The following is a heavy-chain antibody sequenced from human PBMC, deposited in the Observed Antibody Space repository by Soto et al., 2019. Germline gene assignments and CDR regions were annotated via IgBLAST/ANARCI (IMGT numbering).Heavy chain of an antibody. CDR3: VKEGSGWYSRGCFDF. V-gene: IGHV3-23*01. D-gene: IGHD6-19*01. CDR2: ISDSGGST. J-gene: IGHJ3*01. Sequence: GGALRLSCAASGLTFSNYAMNWVRQAPGKGLEWVSNISDSGGSTYYADSVKGRFTLSRDNSKNTLYLQMNSMRGRDTAIYYCVKEGSGWYSRGCFDFWGRGTMVTVSS. CDR1: GLTFSNYA.